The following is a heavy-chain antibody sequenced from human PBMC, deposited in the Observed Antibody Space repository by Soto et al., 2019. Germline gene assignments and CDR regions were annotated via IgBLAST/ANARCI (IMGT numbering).Heavy chain of an antibody. CDR1: GGTFSSYA. V-gene: IGHV1-69*01. Sequence: QVQLVQSGAEVKKPGSSVTVSCKASGGTFSSYAISWVRQAPGQGLEWLGGLIPIFGTAHYAQKSQGRVTRTADESTSTAYRELSSLRSEDTAVYYCARRGSSSGYSDYWGQGTLVTVSS. CDR3: ARRGSSSGYSDY. D-gene: IGHD6-13*01. J-gene: IGHJ4*02. CDR2: LIPIFGTA.